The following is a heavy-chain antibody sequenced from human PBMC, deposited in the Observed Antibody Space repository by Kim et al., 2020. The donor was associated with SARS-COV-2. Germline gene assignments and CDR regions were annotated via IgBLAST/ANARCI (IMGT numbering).Heavy chain of an antibody. D-gene: IGHD4-17*01. V-gene: IGHV5-51*01. J-gene: IGHJ3*02. CDR3: ARHDYGDANDSFDI. Sequence: PAFQGKVTISADTSNSTAYLQWSSLKASDTAMYYCARHDYGDANDSFDIWGQGTMVTVSS.